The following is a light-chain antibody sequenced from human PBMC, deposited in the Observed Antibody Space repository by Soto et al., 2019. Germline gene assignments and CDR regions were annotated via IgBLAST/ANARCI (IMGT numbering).Light chain of an antibody. CDR3: SSYTSSSTLLV. CDR1: SSDVGGYNY. CDR2: DVS. Sequence: QSALTQPASVSGSPGQSITISCTGTSSDVGGYNYVSWYQQHPGKAPKLMIYDVSNRHSGVSNRFSASKSGNTASLAISGLQAEDEADYYCSSYTSSSTLLVFGTGTKLTVL. J-gene: IGLJ1*01. V-gene: IGLV2-14*01.